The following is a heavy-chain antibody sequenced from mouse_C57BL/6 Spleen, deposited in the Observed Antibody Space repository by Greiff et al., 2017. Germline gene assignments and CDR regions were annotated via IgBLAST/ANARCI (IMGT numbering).Heavy chain of an antibody. J-gene: IGHJ3*01. D-gene: IGHD1-1*01. V-gene: IGHV5-15*01. CDR2: ISNLAYSI. CDR3: ARLITTVAQGFAY. CDR1: GFTFSDYG. Sequence: VQLKQSGGGLVQPGGSLKLSCAASGFTFSDYGMAWVRQAPRKGPEWVAFISNLAYSIYYADTVTGRFTISRENAKNTLYLEMSSLRSEDTAMYYCARLITTVAQGFAYWGQGTLVTVSA.